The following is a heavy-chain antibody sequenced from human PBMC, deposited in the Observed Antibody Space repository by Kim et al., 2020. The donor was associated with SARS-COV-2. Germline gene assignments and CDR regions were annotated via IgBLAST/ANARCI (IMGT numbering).Heavy chain of an antibody. CDR1: GGSFSGYY. V-gene: IGHV4-34*01. Sequence: SETLSLTCAVYGGSFSGYYWSWIRQPPGQGLEWIAEINHSGNSNYNPSLKSRVTISVDTATNQFSLSLSSVTAADTAVYYCARGLRSGNAGNYYFDSWSQGTLVTVSS. D-gene: IGHD1-1*01. CDR2: INHSGNS. CDR3: ARGLRSGNAGNYYFDS. J-gene: IGHJ4*02.